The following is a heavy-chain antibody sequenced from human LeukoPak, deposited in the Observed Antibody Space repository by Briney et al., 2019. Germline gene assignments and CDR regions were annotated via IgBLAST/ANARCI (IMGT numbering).Heavy chain of an antibody. CDR1: GFTFSTFA. CDR2: ISGGGTST. V-gene: IGHV3-23*01. CDR3: AKRRNSVVTHFDY. D-gene: IGHD4-23*01. J-gene: IGHJ4*02. Sequence: GGSLRLSCAASGFTFSTFAMTWVRQAPGKGLEWASTISGGGTSTYYADSVKGRFTISRDNSKNTVYLQMNSLRDEDTAVYYCAKRRNSVVTHFDYWGQGTLLSVSS.